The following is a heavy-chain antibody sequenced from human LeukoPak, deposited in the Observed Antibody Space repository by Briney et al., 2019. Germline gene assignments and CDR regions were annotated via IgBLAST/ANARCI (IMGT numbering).Heavy chain of an antibody. V-gene: IGHV4-59*08. CDR1: GGSISRYY. CDR2: IYYSGST. CDR3: ARHHVRGLLWFGDPYFDY. D-gene: IGHD3-10*01. J-gene: IGHJ4*02. Sequence: KPSETLSLTCTVSGGSISRYYWSWSRQPPGKGLEWIGYIYYSGSTNYNPSLKSRVTISVDTSKNQFSLKLSSVTAADTAVYYCARHHVRGLLWFGDPYFDYWGQGTLVTVSS.